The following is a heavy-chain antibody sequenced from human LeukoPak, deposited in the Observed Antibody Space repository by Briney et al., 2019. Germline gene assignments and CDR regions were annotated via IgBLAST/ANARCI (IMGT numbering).Heavy chain of an antibody. V-gene: IGHV4-61*02. Sequence: PSQTLSLTCTVSGNSISSGDNYWRWIRQPAGKGLEWIGRIYNSGSTNYNPSLKSRVTISGDTSKNQFSLRLSSVTAADTAVYYCARASYSYDINGWVPFDYWGQGTLVTVSS. CDR2: IYNSGST. D-gene: IGHD3-22*01. J-gene: IGHJ4*02. CDR3: ARASYSYDINGWVPFDY. CDR1: GNSISSGDNY.